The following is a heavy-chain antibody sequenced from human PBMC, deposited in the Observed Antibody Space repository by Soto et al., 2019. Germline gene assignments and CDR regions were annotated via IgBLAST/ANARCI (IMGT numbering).Heavy chain of an antibody. Sequence: EVQLVESGGGLVQRGGSLRLSCAASGFTFGIYSMNWVRQAPGKGLEWISYINGSSSTMYYADSVNGRFIISRDNADNSLYLQMNSLIDADTAVYYCARGDRFRCSGDRCFSDGLFLSWGQGTLVTVSS. J-gene: IGHJ5*02. CDR3: ARGDRFRCSGDRCFSDGLFLS. V-gene: IGHV3-48*02. CDR1: GFTFGIYS. D-gene: IGHD2-15*01. CDR2: INGSSSTM.